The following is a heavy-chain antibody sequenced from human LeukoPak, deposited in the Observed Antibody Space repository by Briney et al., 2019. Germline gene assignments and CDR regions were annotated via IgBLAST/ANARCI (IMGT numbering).Heavy chain of an antibody. D-gene: IGHD3-22*01. CDR3: ARSSSLLLQGYYFDY. Sequence: SQTLSLTCTVSGGSISSGSYYWSWIRQPAGKGLEWIGRIYTSGSTNYKPSLKSRVPISVDTSKNQFSLKLSSVTAADTAVYYCARSSSLLLQGYYFDYWGQGTLVTVSS. V-gene: IGHV4-61*02. CDR2: IYTSGST. J-gene: IGHJ4*02. CDR1: GGSISSGSYY.